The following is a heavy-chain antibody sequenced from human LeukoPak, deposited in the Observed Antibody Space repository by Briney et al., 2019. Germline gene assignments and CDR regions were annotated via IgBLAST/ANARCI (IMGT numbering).Heavy chain of an antibody. CDR3: ARLRFLEWLFPWFDP. Sequence: SETLSLTCTVSGGSISSQYWSWIRQPPGRGLEWTGYVSYSGNTKYNPSLKSRVTVSVDTSKNQFSPKLTAMAAADTSVYYCARLRFLEWLFPWFDPWSQGTLVTVSS. CDR1: GGSISSQY. CDR2: VSYSGNT. J-gene: IGHJ5*02. V-gene: IGHV4-59*08. D-gene: IGHD3-3*01.